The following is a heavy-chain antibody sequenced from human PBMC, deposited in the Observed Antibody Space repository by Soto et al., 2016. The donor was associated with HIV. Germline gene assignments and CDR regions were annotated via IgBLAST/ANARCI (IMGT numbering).Heavy chain of an antibody. CDR3: ARGGYSSGWFPSLSLLDY. Sequence: VQLVESGGDVVQPGRFLRLSCAASGFTFNSYAMNWVRQSPGKGLEWVASISYDGSKKDYADSVKGRFAVSRDKFYNTLFLQMTSLSYDDTAMYYCARGGYSSGWFPSLSLLDYVGPGNPGPPSPQ. CDR1: GFTFNSYA. J-gene: IGHJ4*02. V-gene: IGHV3-30*09. CDR2: ISYDGSKK. D-gene: IGHD6-19*01.